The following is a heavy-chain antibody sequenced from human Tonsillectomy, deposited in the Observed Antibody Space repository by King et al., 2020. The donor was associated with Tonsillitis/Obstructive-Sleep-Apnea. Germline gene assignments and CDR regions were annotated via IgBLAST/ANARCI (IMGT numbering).Heavy chain of an antibody. CDR1: GYTFTSYG. J-gene: IGHJ5*02. D-gene: IGHD3-22*01. CDR2: ISAYNGNT. Sequence: QLVQSGAEVKKPGASVKVSCKASGYTFTSYGISWVRQAPGQGLEWMGWISAYNGNTNYAQNFQGRVTMTTDTSTSTAYMELRSLRSDDTAVYYCAGVYYDSSGYYSGLDPWGQGTLVTVSS. V-gene: IGHV1-18*01. CDR3: AGVYYDSSGYYSGLDP.